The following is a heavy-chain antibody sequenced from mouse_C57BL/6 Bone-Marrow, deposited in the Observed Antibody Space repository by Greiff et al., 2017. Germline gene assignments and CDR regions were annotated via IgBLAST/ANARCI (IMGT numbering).Heavy chain of an antibody. CDR1: GYTFTDYY. CDR2: IYPGSGNT. D-gene: IGHD2-3*01. Sequence: QVHVKQSGAELVRPGASVKLSCKASGYTFTDYYINWVKQRPGQGLEWIARIYPGSGNTYYNEKFKGKATLTAEKSSSTAYMQLSSLTSEDSAVYFCARREVTFDYWGQGTTLTVSS. J-gene: IGHJ2*01. V-gene: IGHV1-76*01. CDR3: ARREVTFDY.